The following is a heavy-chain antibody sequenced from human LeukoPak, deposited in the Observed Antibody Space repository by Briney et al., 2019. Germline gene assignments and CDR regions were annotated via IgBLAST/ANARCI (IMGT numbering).Heavy chain of an antibody. Sequence: GGSLRLSCAASGFTFNRYGMHWVRQAPGKGLEWVAYIGHDGSNKYYADSVKGRFTISRDSSKNTLYLQMNSLRAEDTAVYYCARDVRIVYYDRSPDYWGQGTLVTVSS. CDR2: IGHDGSNK. D-gene: IGHD3-22*01. CDR1: GFTFNRYG. J-gene: IGHJ4*02. V-gene: IGHV3-30*02. CDR3: ARDVRIVYYDRSPDY.